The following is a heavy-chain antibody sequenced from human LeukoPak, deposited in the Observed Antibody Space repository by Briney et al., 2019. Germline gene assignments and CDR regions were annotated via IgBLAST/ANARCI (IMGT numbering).Heavy chain of an antibody. V-gene: IGHV3-74*01. CDR3: ARGNQQLPRSTPDY. CDR1: GFTFSSSW. D-gene: IGHD2-2*01. J-gene: IGHJ4*02. Sequence: GGSLRLSCAVSGFTFSSSWMHWVRQAPGKGLAWVSHIKTDGSTTAYADPVKGRFTISRDNAKNTLYLQMNSLRAGDTGVYYCARGNQQLPRSTPDYWGQGTLVTVSS. CDR2: IKTDGSTT.